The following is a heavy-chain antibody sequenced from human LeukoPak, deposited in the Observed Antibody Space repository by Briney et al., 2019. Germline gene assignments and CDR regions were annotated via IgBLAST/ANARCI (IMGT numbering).Heavy chain of an antibody. J-gene: IGHJ4*02. Sequence: GASVKVSCKASGYTFTSYGISWVRQAPGQGLEWMGWISAYNGNTNCAQKLQGRVTMTTDTSTSTAYMELRSLRSDDTAVYYCARANPVITFGGVIADFDYWGQGTLVTVSS. CDR1: GYTFTSYG. D-gene: IGHD3-16*02. V-gene: IGHV1-18*01. CDR2: ISAYNGNT. CDR3: ARANPVITFGGVIADFDY.